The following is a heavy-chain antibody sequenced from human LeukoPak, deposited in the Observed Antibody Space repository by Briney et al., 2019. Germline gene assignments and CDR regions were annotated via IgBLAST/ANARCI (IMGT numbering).Heavy chain of an antibody. D-gene: IGHD5-18*01. CDR2: IYYSGST. J-gene: IGHJ6*03. Sequence: PSETLSLTCTVSGGSISSYYWSWIRQPPGKGLEWIGYIYYSGSTNYNPSLKSRVTISVDTSKNQFSLKLSSVTAADTAMYYCARKGYSYAYYYMDVWGKGTTVTVSS. V-gene: IGHV4-59*01. CDR1: GGSISSYY. CDR3: ARKGYSYAYYYMDV.